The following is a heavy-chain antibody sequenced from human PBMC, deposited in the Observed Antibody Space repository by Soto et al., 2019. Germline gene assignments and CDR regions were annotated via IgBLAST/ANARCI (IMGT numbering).Heavy chain of an antibody. CDR1: GGSFSGYY. D-gene: IGHD3-16*01. V-gene: IGHV4-34*01. CDR3: AAVTGSDYDYVWGSLSFDH. J-gene: IGHJ4*02. CDR2: INHSGST. Sequence: SETLSLTCAVYGGSFSGYYWSWIRQPPGKGLEWIGEINHSGSTNYNPSLKSRVTISVDTSKNTLFLQMNSLRADDTAVYFCAAVTGSDYDYVWGSLSFDHWGQGALVTVSS.